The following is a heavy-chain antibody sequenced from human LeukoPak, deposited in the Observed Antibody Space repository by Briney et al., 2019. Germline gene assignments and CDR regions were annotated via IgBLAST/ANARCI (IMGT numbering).Heavy chain of an antibody. Sequence: ASVKVSCKASGYTFTSYGISWVRQAPGQGLEWMGWISAYNGNTNYAQKLQGRVTMTTDTSTSTAYMELSSLGSEDTAVYYCARSTRISGSQYYFDYWGQGTLVTVSS. V-gene: IGHV1-18*01. CDR2: ISAYNGNT. D-gene: IGHD3-10*01. J-gene: IGHJ4*02. CDR3: ARSTRISGSQYYFDY. CDR1: GYTFTSYG.